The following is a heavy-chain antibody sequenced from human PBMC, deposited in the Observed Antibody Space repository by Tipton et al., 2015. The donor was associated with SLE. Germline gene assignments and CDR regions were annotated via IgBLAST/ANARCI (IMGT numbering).Heavy chain of an antibody. J-gene: IGHJ3*02. CDR2: IYYSGSTD. CDR3: ARGYYYDSSGVGAFDI. CDR1: GDSISNVGYY. D-gene: IGHD3-22*01. V-gene: IGHV4-31*03. Sequence: TLSLTCTVSGDSISNVGYYWSWIRQHPGKGLEWIGCIYYSGSTDYYDPSLESRVSISIDTSKNEFSLKLSSVTAADTAVYSCARGYYYDSSGVGAFDIWGQGTMVTVSS.